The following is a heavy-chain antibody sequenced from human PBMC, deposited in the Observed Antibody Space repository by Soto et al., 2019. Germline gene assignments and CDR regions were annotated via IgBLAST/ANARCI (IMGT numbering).Heavy chain of an antibody. J-gene: IGHJ3*02. Sequence: ASVKVSWKVSGYTLTELSMHWVRQAPGKGLEWMGGFDPEEGETIYAQKFQGRVTMTEDTSTDTAYMELSSLRSEDTAVYYCATGRGSAHDAFDIWGQGTKVTVSS. CDR3: ATGRGSAHDAFDI. D-gene: IGHD3-10*01. V-gene: IGHV1-24*01. CDR1: GYTLTELS. CDR2: FDPEEGET.